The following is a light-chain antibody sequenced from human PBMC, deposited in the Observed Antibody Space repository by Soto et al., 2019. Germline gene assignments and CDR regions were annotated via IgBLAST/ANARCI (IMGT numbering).Light chain of an antibody. CDR1: QALSNY. V-gene: IGKV1-9*01. J-gene: IGKJ1*01. CDR3: QQYNTRA. Sequence: DIQLTQSPSFLSASVGDTVTITCRASQALSNYLAWYQQKPGKAPDLLIYSASTLQSGVPSRFSGSGSETEFTLTISSLQSEDFAVYYCQQYNTRAFGQGTKVDIK. CDR2: SAS.